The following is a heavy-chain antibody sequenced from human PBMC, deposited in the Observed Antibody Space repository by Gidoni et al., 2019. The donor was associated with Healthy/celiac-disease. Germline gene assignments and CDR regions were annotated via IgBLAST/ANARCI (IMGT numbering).Heavy chain of an antibody. D-gene: IGHD3-22*01. Sequence: QVTLKESGPVLVKPTETLTLTCTCPGFSLTHARMGVIWIRQPPGKALEWLAHIFSNDEKSNSKSLKSRLTISKDTSKSQVVLTMTNMDPVDKATYYCARTRYYYDSSGDDAFDIWGQGTMVTVSS. CDR3: ARTRYYYDSSGDDAFDI. CDR1: GFSLTHARMG. CDR2: IFSNDEK. V-gene: IGHV2-26*01. J-gene: IGHJ3*02.